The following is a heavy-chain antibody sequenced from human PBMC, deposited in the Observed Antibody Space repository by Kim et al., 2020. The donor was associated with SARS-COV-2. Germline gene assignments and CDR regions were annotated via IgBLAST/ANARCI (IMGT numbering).Heavy chain of an antibody. Sequence: GGSLRLSCATSGFTFVKFAMAWVRQAPGKGPEWVSGVSLGGASYYAESVKGRFTISRESTKNKIYLQRSSLRVEDTAVYYCAKLCDDMRLIVDRWGQGTLVT. CDR1: GFTFVKFA. D-gene: IGHD2-8*01. CDR2: VSLGGAS. J-gene: IGHJ5*02. V-gene: IGHV3-23*01. CDR3: AKLCDDMRLIVDR.